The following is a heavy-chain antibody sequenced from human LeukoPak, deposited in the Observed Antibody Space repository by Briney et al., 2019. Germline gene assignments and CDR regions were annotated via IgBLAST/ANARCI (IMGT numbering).Heavy chain of an antibody. CDR2: IIGSGGGT. D-gene: IGHD2-2*01. Sequence: GGSLRLSCAASRFIFSSHAMSWVRQAPGKGLEWVSRIIGSGGGTYYADSVKGRFTISRDNSKNTLDLQMNSLRAEDTAVYYCAKMSGDCSSTICSSFDYWGQGTLVTVSS. CDR3: AKMSGDCSSTICSSFDY. V-gene: IGHV3-23*01. J-gene: IGHJ4*02. CDR1: RFIFSSHA.